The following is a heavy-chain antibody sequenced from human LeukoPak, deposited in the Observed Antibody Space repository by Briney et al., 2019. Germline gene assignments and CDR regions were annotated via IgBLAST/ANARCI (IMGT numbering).Heavy chain of an antibody. D-gene: IGHD4-17*01. CDR3: AKTDYGDYVPFDP. CDR2: ISWNSGST. J-gene: IGHJ5*02. Sequence: GGSLRLSCAASGFTFDDYAMHWVRQAPGKGLEWVSGISWNSGSTYYADSVKGRFTVSRDNSKNTLYLQMNSLRAEDTAVYYCAKTDYGDYVPFDPWGQGTLVTVSS. V-gene: IGHV3-23*01. CDR1: GFTFDDYA.